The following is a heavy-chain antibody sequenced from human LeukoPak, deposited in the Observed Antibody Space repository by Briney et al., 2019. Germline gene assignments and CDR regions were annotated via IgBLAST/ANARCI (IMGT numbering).Heavy chain of an antibody. V-gene: IGHV4-59*01. CDR2: IYYSGST. Sequence: SETLSLTCTVSGGSISSYYWSWIRQPPGKGLEWIGYIYYSGSTNYNPSLKGRVTISVDTSKNQISLKLSSVTAADTAVYYCAREEAAGHHDAFDIWGQGTMVTVSS. J-gene: IGHJ3*02. CDR3: AREEAAGHHDAFDI. CDR1: GGSISSYY. D-gene: IGHD6-13*01.